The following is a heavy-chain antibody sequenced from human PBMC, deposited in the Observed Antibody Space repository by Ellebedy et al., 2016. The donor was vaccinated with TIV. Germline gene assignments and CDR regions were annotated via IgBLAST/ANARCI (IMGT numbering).Heavy chain of an antibody. Sequence: GESLKISCAASGISLRSYAMNWVRQAPGKGLEWVSYISGSSSTIHYADSVKGRFTISRDNAKNSLYLQMNSLRDEDTAVYYCSLRIRRGYWGQGTLVTVSS. CDR2: ISGSSSTI. CDR1: GISLRSYA. D-gene: IGHD3-10*01. V-gene: IGHV3-48*02. J-gene: IGHJ4*02. CDR3: SLRIRRGY.